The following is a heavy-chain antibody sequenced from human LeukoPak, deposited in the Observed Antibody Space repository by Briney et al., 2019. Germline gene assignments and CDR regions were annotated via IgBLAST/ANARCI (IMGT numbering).Heavy chain of an antibody. CDR1: GFNSGGYA. D-gene: IGHD1-14*01. CDR3: ASTQTDDY. Sequence: GGSLRLSCAVSGFNSGGYALSWVRQAPGKGLGWVSVISVSGDTPYADSVKGRFTISRDNSKNTLYLQMNSLRVEDTAVYHCASTQTDDYSGQGTLVTVPS. CDR2: ISVSGDT. V-gene: IGHV3-23*01. J-gene: IGHJ4*02.